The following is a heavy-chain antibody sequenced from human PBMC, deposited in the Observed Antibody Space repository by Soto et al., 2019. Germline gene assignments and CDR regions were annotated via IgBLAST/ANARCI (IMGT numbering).Heavy chain of an antibody. CDR3: ARGDSTVSSVFDY. CDR1: GCTFCRGGDD. D-gene: IGHD4-17*01. CDR2: IYQNGDT. V-gene: IGHV4-31*03. Sequence: SETLALTSTVSGCTFCRGGDDGSRIRHEPGKGLEWIGYIYQNGDTSYNPSLKSRVTISAETCKTQFSLKLSSVTAADTAVYYCARGDSTVSSVFDYWGQGMVVTVSS. J-gene: IGHJ4*02.